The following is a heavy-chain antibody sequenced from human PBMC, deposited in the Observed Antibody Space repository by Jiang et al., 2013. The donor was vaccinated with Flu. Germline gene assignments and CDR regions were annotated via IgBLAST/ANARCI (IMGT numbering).Heavy chain of an antibody. CDR3: AATIDGSFSWPH. CDR1: GYSFTSGYSFTSYW. D-gene: IGHD1-26*01. J-gene: IGHJ4*02. CDR2: IYFGDSNT. Sequence: QLVESGVEVKKPGESLKISCKGSGYSFTSGYSFTSYWIGWVRQMPGKGLEWMGIIYFGDSNTKYSPSFQGQVTISADKSITTAYLQWSSLKASDTAMYYCAATIDGSFSWPHWGQGSLVHRLL. V-gene: IGHV5-51*01.